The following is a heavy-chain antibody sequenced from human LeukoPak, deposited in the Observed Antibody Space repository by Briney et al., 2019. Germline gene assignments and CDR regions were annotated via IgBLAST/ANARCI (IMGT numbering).Heavy chain of an antibody. D-gene: IGHD4-17*01. CDR1: GFTFPRYW. Sequence: GGSLRLSCAASGFTFPRYWMSWVRQAPGKGLEWVANIKQDGSETHYVDSVKGGFTISRDNARNSVYLQMNSLSDDDTAVYYCARDGDYIMPPFDYWGQGILVTVSS. V-gene: IGHV3-7*01. CDR2: IKQDGSET. CDR3: ARDGDYIMPPFDY. J-gene: IGHJ4*02.